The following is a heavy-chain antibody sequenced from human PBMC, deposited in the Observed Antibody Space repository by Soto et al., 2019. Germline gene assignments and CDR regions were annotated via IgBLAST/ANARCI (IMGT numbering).Heavy chain of an antibody. CDR3: XXXXSYYWDY. Sequence: EVHLLDSGGGLAQPGASLTLACAGSGFIFSNYAMGWLRQAPGKGLEWVSTIGVRDAPTYYADSVKGRFTISRDSSRNMXXXXXXXXXXXXXXXXXXXXXXSYYWDYWGQGTLVTV. CDR2: IGVRDAPT. J-gene: IGHJ4*02. V-gene: IGHV3-23*01. CDR1: GFIFSNYA.